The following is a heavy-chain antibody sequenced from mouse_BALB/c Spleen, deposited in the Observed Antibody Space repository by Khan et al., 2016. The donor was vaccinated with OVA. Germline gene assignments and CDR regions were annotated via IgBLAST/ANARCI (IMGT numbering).Heavy chain of an antibody. J-gene: IGHJ4*01. D-gene: IGHD1-1*01. CDR2: ISYSGST. Sequence: EVQLQESGPGLVKPSQSLSLTCTVTGYSITSDYAWNWIRQFPGNKVEWMGYISYSGSTNYNPSLKSRISITRDTSKNQLFLQLNSVTTEDTATYYCTRGGSRYNYAMDYWGQGTSVTVSS. V-gene: IGHV3-2*02. CDR1: GYSITSDYA. CDR3: TRGGSRYNYAMDY.